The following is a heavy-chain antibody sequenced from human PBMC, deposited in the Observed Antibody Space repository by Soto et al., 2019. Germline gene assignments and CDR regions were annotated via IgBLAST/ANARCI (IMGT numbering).Heavy chain of an antibody. J-gene: IGHJ4*02. D-gene: IGHD2-8*01. CDR3: ARDPGCSDGVCSRFDY. V-gene: IGHV3-48*03. CDR1: GFTFSSYD. Sequence: EVQLVESGGGLVQPGGSLRLSCAASGFTFSSYDMNWVRQAPGKGLEWVSYISSSGSSINYADSVNGRFTISRDNAKNSLYLQMNSLRAEDTAVYYCARDPGCSDGVCSRFDYWGQGTLVTVSS. CDR2: ISSSGSSI.